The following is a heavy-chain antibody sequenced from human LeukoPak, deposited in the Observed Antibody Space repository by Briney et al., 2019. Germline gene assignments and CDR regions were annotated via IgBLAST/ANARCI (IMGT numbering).Heavy chain of an antibody. Sequence: PSETLSLTCTVSGGSISSYYWSWIRQPPGKGLEWIGYIYYSGSTNYNPSLKSRVTISVDTSKNQFSLKLSSVTAADTAVYYCARAPTTFIAAANWFDPWGQGTLVTVSS. J-gene: IGHJ5*02. CDR3: ARAPTTFIAAANWFDP. CDR1: GGSISSYY. V-gene: IGHV4-59*01. CDR2: IYYSGST. D-gene: IGHD6-13*01.